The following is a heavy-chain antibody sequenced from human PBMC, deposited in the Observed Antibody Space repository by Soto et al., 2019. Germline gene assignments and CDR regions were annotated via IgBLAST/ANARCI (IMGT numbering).Heavy chain of an antibody. V-gene: IGHV3-74*01. J-gene: IGHJ5*01. CDR3: ASDLDGRYDF. CDR1: GFPFSIYW. CDR2: MNEDGGTT. Sequence: GGSLRLSCAASGFPFSIYWMHLVRQSPGKGLVWVSRMNEDGGTTDYADSVKGRFTISRDNAKNTLYLQMNSLRVEDTAVYYCASDLDGRYDFWGQGTTVTLSS.